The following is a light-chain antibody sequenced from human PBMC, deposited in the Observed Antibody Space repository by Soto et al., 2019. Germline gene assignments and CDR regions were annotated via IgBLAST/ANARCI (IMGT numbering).Light chain of an antibody. J-gene: IGKJ5*01. Sequence: IVMTQSPATLSVSPGERATLSCRASHSVSSNLAWYQQKPGQAPRLLIYDASNRATGIPARFSGSGSGTDFTLTISSLEPEDFAVYYCQQRSNWPPITFGQGTRLEIK. CDR1: HSVSSN. V-gene: IGKV3-11*01. CDR3: QQRSNWPPIT. CDR2: DAS.